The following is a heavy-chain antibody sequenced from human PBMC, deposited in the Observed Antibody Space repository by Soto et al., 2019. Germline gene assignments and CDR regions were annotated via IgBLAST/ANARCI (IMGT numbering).Heavy chain of an antibody. CDR1: GDSLSSGGHY. CDR3: ARVDQRGYFAIFTDY. D-gene: IGHD1-1*01. J-gene: IGHJ4*02. CDR2: IYDSVNT. Sequence: SETLSLTCTVSGDSLSSGGHYWSWIRQHPGKGLEWIGHIYDSVNTYYSPSLRSRVTISADMSKNQFSLNLRSVTAADTAVYYCARVDQRGYFAIFTDYWGQGTLVTVSS. V-gene: IGHV4-31*03.